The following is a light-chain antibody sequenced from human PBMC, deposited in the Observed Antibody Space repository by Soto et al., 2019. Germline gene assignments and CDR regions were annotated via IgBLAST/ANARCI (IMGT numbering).Light chain of an antibody. J-gene: IGLJ1*01. CDR2: DVS. CDR1: SSDVGGYNY. V-gene: IGLV2-11*01. CDR3: CSYAGSYKGYV. Sequence: QSALTQPRSVSGSPGQSVTISCTGTSSDVGGYNYVSWYQQHPGKAPKLMIYDVSKRPSGVPDRFSGSKSGNTASLTISGLQAEEEAYYYCCSYAGSYKGYVFGTGTKVTVL.